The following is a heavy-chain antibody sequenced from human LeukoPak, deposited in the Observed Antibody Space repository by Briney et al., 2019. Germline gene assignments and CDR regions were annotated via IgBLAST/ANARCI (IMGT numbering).Heavy chain of an antibody. D-gene: IGHD2-2*01. CDR1: GYTFTGYY. CDR3: ARGYCSSTSCYLYFDY. J-gene: IGHJ4*02. V-gene: IGHV1-2*02. CDR2: INPNSGGT. Sequence: ASVKVSCKASGYTFTGYYMHWVRQAPGQGLGWMGWINPNSGGTNYAQKFQGRVTMTRDTSISTAYMELSRLRSDDTAVYYCARGYCSSTSCYLYFDYWGQGTLVTVSS.